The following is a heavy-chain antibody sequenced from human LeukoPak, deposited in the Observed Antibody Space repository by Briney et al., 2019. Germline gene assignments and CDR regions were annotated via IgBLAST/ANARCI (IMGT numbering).Heavy chain of an antibody. CDR3: ARARGGYNFALLGPGPSDD. CDR1: GYTFTSYY. J-gene: IGHJ4*02. V-gene: IGHV1-46*01. D-gene: IGHD5-24*01. CDR2: INPSGGST. Sequence: GASVKVSCKASGYTFTSYYMHWVRQAPGQGLEWMGIINPSGGSTSYAQKFQGRVTMTRDTSTSTVYMELSSLRSEDTAVYYCARARGGYNFALLGPGPSDDWGQGTLVTVSS.